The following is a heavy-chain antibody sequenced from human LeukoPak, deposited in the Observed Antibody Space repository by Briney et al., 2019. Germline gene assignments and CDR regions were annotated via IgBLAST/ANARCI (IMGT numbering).Heavy chain of an antibody. V-gene: IGHV4-59*01. CDR3: ARGNRPYGEHEAFDI. Sequence: SETLSLTCTVSGGSISSYYWSWIRQPPGKGLEWIGYIYYSGSTNYNPSLKSRVTISVDTSKNQFSLKLSSVTAADTAVYYCARGNRPYGEHEAFDIWGHGTTVTVSP. CDR1: GGSISSYY. J-gene: IGHJ3*02. CDR2: IYYSGST. D-gene: IGHD3-10*01.